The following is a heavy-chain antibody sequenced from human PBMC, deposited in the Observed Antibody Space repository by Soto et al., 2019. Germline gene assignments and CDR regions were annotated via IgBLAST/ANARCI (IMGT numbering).Heavy chain of an antibody. CDR3: ARDFYPVAYFFDY. V-gene: IGHV1-18*01. D-gene: IGHD2-21*01. CDR2: VSGYNDKT. J-gene: IGHJ4*02. CDR1: GGTFSGYA. Sequence: ASVKVSCKASGGTFSGYAISWVRQAPGQGLEWMGWVSGYNDKTKSAQKFQGRVTMTTDTSTSTAYMELRSLRSDDTAVYYCARDFYPVAYFFDYWGQGTLVTVSS.